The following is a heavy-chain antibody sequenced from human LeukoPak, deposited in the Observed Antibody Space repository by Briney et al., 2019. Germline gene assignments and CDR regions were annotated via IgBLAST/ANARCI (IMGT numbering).Heavy chain of an antibody. Sequence: SETLSLTCTVSGGSISGFYWSWTRQPPGKGLEWIGYISYSGSTNYNPSLKSRVTIPVDTSKNQFSLKLSSVTAADTAVYYCARGLNFGWFDPWGQGTLVTVSS. CDR1: GGSISGFY. CDR3: ARGLNFGWFDP. D-gene: IGHD3/OR15-3a*01. CDR2: ISYSGST. J-gene: IGHJ5*02. V-gene: IGHV4-59*01.